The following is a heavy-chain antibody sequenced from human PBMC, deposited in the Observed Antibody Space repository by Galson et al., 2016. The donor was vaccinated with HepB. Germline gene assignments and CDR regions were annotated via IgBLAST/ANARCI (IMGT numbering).Heavy chain of an antibody. CDR1: EFPLNQYA. J-gene: IGHJ6*04. V-gene: IGHV3-9*01. Sequence: SLRLSCAASEFPLNQYAMHWVRQAPGKGLEWVSGISWNSNSIDYADSVKGRFTVSRDNAKNSLYLQMYSLRPEDTALYYCVADRSGRYYYYALDVWGKGTTVTVSS. D-gene: IGHD3-3*01. CDR3: VADRSGRYYYYALDV. CDR2: ISWNSNSI.